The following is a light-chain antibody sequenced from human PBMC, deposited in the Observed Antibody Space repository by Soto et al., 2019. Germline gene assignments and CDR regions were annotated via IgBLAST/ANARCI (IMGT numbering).Light chain of an antibody. Sequence: ILLTQSPGTLSLSPGGRATLACSASQTVSNNYLAWCQQKPGQAPRVIMYGASRRATGIPDRFSGGGSGTDFTLTISRLEPEDFAVYFCQQYAGPPTTFGQGTHWRL. J-gene: IGKJ5*01. CDR3: QQYAGPPTT. CDR2: GAS. CDR1: QTVSNNY. V-gene: IGKV3-20*01.